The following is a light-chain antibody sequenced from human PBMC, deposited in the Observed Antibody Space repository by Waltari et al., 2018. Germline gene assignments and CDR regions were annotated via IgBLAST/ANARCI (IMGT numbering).Light chain of an antibody. J-gene: IGLJ2*01. V-gene: IGLV7-43*01. CDR3: LLFYRDNWI. Sequence: QTVVTQEPSLTVSPGGTVTLTCASSSGAVTSGYYPSWFQQKPGHAPRPLIYNTNNKHSWTPAHFSAALLGDKVALTLSGVQPEDEADYYCLLFYRDNWIFGGGTQLTVL. CDR1: SGAVTSGYY. CDR2: NTN.